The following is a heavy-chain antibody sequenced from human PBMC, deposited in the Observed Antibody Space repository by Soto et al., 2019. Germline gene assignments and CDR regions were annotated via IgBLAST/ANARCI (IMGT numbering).Heavy chain of an antibody. D-gene: IGHD4-17*01. CDR3: AAVQLSVDYGGNSGIDY. Sequence: QMQLVQSGPEVKKPGTSVKVSCKASGFTFTSSAVQWVRQARGQRLEWIGWIVVGSGNTNYAQKFQERVTITRDMSTSTAYMELSSLRSEDTAVYYCAAVQLSVDYGGNSGIDYWGQGTLVTVSS. CDR2: IVVGSGNT. CDR1: GFTFTSSA. J-gene: IGHJ4*02. V-gene: IGHV1-58*01.